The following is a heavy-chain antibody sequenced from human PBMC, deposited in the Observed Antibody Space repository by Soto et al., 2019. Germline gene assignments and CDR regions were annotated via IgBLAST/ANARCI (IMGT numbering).Heavy chain of an antibody. CDR2: ISAYNGNT. CDR3: ARVPRGDPRPDYYYGMDV. J-gene: IGHJ6*02. D-gene: IGHD2-21*02. CDR1: GYTFTSYG. V-gene: IGHV1-18*01. Sequence: QVQLVQSGAEVKKPGASVKVSCKASGYTFTSYGISWVRQAPGQGLEWMGWISAYNGNTNYAQKLQGRVTMTTDTSTSTAYMELGGLRSDDTAVYYCARVPRGDPRPDYYYGMDVWGQGTTVTVSS.